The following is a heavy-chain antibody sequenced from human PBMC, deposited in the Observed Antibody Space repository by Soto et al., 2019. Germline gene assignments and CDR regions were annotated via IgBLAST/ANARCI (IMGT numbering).Heavy chain of an antibody. V-gene: IGHV3-23*01. Sequence: SGGSLRLSCAASGFTFSSYAMSWVRQAPGKGLEWVSAISGSGGSTYYADSVKGRFTISRDNPKNTLYLQMNSLRAEDTAVYYCAKDSGSYFGWFDPWGQGTLVTVSS. CDR2: ISGSGGST. CDR3: AKDSGSYFGWFDP. D-gene: IGHD1-26*01. J-gene: IGHJ5*02. CDR1: GFTFSSYA.